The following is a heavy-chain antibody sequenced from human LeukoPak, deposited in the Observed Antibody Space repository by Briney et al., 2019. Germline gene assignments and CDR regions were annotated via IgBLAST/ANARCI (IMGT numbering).Heavy chain of an antibody. Sequence: GTSVKVSCKASGYTFTGYYLHWVRQAPGQGLEYMGCINPNNGGTNYAQKFQGRVTMTRDTSISTAYMELSRLRSDDTAVYYCARGGYYESSAYRIFDYWGQGTLVTVSS. D-gene: IGHD3-22*01. CDR1: GYTFTGYY. CDR2: INPNNGGT. J-gene: IGHJ4*02. V-gene: IGHV1-2*02. CDR3: ARGGYYESSAYRIFDY.